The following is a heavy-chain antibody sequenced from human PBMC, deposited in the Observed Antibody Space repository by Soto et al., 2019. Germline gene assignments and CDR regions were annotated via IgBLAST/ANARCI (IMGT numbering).Heavy chain of an antibody. CDR1: GSTFNNYN. V-gene: IGHV3-48*02. CDR3: TSLDF. J-gene: IGHJ4*02. CDR2: ISGDSRTI. Sequence: EVHLVESGGDLLQLGGSLRLSCAASGSTFNNYNMNWVRQAPGKGLEWVSYISGDSRTIYYADSVKGRFTISRDNAKNSLYLQMNSLRDADTAVYYCTSLDFWGQGTLVSVSS.